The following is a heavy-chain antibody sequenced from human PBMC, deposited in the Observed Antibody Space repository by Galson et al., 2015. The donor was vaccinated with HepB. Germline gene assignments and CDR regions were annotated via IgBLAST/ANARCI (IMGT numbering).Heavy chain of an antibody. J-gene: IGHJ4*02. CDR1: GFVFSNYD. V-gene: IGHV3-23*01. CDR3: AKDLGQRRLAYFDY. CDR2: VSRSGSST. Sequence: SLRLSCAASGFVFSNYDMHWVRQAPGKGLEWVSAVSRSGSSTYYADSVKGRFTISRDNSNNTVSLHMSSLRVEDTAFYFCAKDLGQRRLAYFDYWGQGVLVTVS. D-gene: IGHD3-16*01.